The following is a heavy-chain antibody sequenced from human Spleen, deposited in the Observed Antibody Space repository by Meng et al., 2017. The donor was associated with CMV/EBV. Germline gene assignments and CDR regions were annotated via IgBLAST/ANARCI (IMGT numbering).Heavy chain of an antibody. CDR2: IYYSGST. CDR1: GGSFSGYY. V-gene: IGHV4-59*01. J-gene: IGHJ4*02. CDR3: ASSKD. D-gene: IGHD2-2*01. Sequence: GSLRLSCAVSGGSFSGYYWSWIRQSPGKGLEWIGYIYYSGSTNYNPSLKSRVTISVDTSKNQFSLKLSSVTAADTAVYYCASSKDWGQGTLVTVSS.